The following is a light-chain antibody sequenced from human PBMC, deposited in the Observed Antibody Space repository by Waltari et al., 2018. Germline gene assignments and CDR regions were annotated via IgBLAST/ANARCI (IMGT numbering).Light chain of an antibody. CDR1: QSVGRS. V-gene: IGKV3-20*01. CDR2: GAS. Sequence: EIVLTQSPGTLSLSPGERAPLSCRASQSVGRSLAWYQQKPGQAPRLLIYGASSRATGVPDRFSGSGSGTDFSLTISRLEPEDFAVYYCQHYVRLPMTFGQGTKVEIK. J-gene: IGKJ1*01. CDR3: QHYVRLPMT.